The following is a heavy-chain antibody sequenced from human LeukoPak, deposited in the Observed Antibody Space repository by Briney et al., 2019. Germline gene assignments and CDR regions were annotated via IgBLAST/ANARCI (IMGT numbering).Heavy chain of an antibody. D-gene: IGHD5-18*01. J-gene: IGHJ4*02. CDR2: ISAYNGNT. V-gene: IGHV1-18*01. CDR3: AREQGYGYGGIFDY. CDR1: GYTFTSYG. Sequence: ASVKASCKASGYTFTSYGISWVRQAPGQGLEWMGWISAYNGNTNYAQKLQGRVTMTTDTSTSTAYTELRSLRSDDTAVYYCAREQGYGYGGIFDYWGQGTLVTVSS.